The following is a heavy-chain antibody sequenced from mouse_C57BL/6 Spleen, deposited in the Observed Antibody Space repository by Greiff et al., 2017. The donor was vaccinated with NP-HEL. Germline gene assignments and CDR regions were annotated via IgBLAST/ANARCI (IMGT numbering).Heavy chain of an antibody. D-gene: IGHD1-1*01. J-gene: IGHJ2*01. CDR1: GYTFTDYE. V-gene: IGHV1-15*01. CDR3: TVVAPYFDY. CDR2: IDPETGGT. Sequence: LVESGAELVRPGASVTLSCKASGYTFTDYEMHWVKQTPVHGLEWIGAIDPETGGTAYNQKFKGKAILTADKSSSTAYMELRSLTSEDSAVYYCTVVAPYFDYWGQGTTLTVSS.